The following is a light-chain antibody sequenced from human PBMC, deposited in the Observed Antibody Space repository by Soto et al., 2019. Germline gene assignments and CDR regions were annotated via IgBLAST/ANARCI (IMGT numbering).Light chain of an antibody. CDR3: QQYNNWPPET. V-gene: IGKV3-15*01. J-gene: IGKJ1*01. CDR2: GAS. Sequence: ETAMTQSQATLSVPPGGRATLPCRASQRISDTLAWYQQKPGQAPRLLIHGASTRATGFPARFSGSGSGTDFTLTISSLQSEDFAVYYCQQYNNWPPETFGQGTKVDIK. CDR1: QRISDT.